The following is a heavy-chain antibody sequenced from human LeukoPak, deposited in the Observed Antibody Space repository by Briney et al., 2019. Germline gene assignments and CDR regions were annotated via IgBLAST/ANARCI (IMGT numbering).Heavy chain of an antibody. D-gene: IGHD3-3*01. CDR1: GYTFTGYY. V-gene: IGHV1-2*02. J-gene: IGHJ4*02. Sequence: GASVKVSCKASGYTFTGYYIHWVRQAPGQGLEWMGWINSNSGATNYAQKFQGRVTMTRDTSISTAYMDLSRLKSDDTAKYYCARADFWSGYCGTACDCWGQGTLVTVSS. CDR2: INSNSGAT. CDR3: ARADFWSGYCGTACDC.